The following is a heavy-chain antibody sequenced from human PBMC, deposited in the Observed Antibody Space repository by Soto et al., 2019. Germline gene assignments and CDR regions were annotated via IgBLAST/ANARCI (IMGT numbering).Heavy chain of an antibody. Sequence: SETLSLTCAVYGGSFSGYCWSWVRQSPGKGLEWIGEINPTGGTNYNPSLKSRVTISVDTSKDQFSLQLSSVTAADTAVYYCARTRATPASRNIDYWGQGTLVTVSS. V-gene: IGHV4-34*01. CDR2: INPTGGT. D-gene: IGHD1-1*01. CDR3: ARTRATPASRNIDY. J-gene: IGHJ4*02. CDR1: GGSFSGYC.